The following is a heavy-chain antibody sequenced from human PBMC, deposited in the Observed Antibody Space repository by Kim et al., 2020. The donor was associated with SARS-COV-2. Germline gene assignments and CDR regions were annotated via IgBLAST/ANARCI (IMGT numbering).Heavy chain of an antibody. CDR2: IYYSGST. CDR3: VRWLRLRSMDV. V-gene: IGHV4-39*07. CDR1: GGSISSSSYY. D-gene: IGHD5-12*01. J-gene: IGHJ6*02. Sequence: SETLSLTCTVSGGSISSSSYYWGWIRQPPGKGLEWIGSIYYSGSTYYNPSLKSRVTISVDTSKNQFSLKLSSVTAADTAVYYCVRWLRLRSMDVWGQGTTVTVSS.